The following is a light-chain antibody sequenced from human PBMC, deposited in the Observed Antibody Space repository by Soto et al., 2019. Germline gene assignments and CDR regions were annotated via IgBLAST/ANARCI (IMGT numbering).Light chain of an antibody. V-gene: IGKV3-15*01. CDR1: QSVNNN. CDR2: GAS. J-gene: IGKJ2*01. CDR3: QQYNNWPPDT. Sequence: EIILTQSPASLSVSPGERATLSCRASQSVNNNLAWYQQKRGQAPRLLIYGASTRATGIPGRFRGSGSGTEFTLTIPSLQSEPFAVYFCQQYNNWPPDTFGQGTKLEIK.